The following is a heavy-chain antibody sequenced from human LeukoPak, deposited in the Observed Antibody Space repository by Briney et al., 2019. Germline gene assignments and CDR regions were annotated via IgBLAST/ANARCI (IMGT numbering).Heavy chain of an antibody. CDR2: ISYSGST. J-gene: IGHJ6*03. CDR1: GGSIRSYY. Sequence: SETLSLTCTVSGGSIRSYYWSWIRQPPGKGLEWIGSISYSGSTYNNPSLRSRVTISLDTSKNQFSLNLNSVTAADTAVYFCAREGYYYYMDVWGKGITVTVSS. V-gene: IGHV4-59*12. CDR3: AREGYYYYMDV.